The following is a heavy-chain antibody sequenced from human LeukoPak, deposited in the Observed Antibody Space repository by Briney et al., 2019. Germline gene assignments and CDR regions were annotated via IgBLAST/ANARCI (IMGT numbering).Heavy chain of an antibody. J-gene: IGHJ4*02. D-gene: IGHD1-26*01. Sequence: PGGSLRLSCVASGFTFSSYGMHWVRQAPGKGLEWVAVIWYDGTNKYYADSVKGRFTISRDNSKNTLYLQMNSLRDEDTAVYYCARGTTIEWELLYYFDYWGQGTLVTVSS. CDR2: IWYDGTNK. CDR1: GFTFSSYG. CDR3: ARGTTIEWELLYYFDY. V-gene: IGHV3-33*01.